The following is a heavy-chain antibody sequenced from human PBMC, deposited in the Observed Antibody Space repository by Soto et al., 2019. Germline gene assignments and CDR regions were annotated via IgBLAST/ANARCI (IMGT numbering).Heavy chain of an antibody. CDR3: ARAGGGIVVVPAARGYFDY. CDR1: GFTFTSSA. CDR2: IVVGSGNT. Sequence: SVKVSCKASGFTFTSSAVQWVRQARGQRLEWIGWIVVGSGNTNYAQKFQERVTITRDMSTSTAYMELGSLRSEDTAVYYCARAGGGIVVVPAARGYFDYWGRGTLVTVSS. D-gene: IGHD2-2*01. V-gene: IGHV1-58*01. J-gene: IGHJ4*02.